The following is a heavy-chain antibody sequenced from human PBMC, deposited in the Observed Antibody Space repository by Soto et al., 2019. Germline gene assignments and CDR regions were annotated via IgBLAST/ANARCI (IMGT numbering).Heavy chain of an antibody. CDR3: TTAPPAVAAMFDY. Sequence: PGGSLRRSCAASGFTFSNAWMNWVRQGPGKGLEWVGRIKSKTDGGTTDYAAPVKGRFTISRDDSKNTLYLQMNSLKTEDTAVYYCTTAPPAVAAMFDYWGQGTLVTVSS. D-gene: IGHD2-2*01. J-gene: IGHJ4*02. CDR1: GFTFSNAW. CDR2: IKSKTDGGTT. V-gene: IGHV3-15*07.